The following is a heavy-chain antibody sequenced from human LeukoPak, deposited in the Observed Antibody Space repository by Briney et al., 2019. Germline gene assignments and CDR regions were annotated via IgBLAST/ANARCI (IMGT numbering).Heavy chain of an antibody. CDR2: INPNSGGT. CDR1: GYTFTDYY. CDR3: ARNLNPTLGYSGYLHLFDY. D-gene: IGHD5-12*01. V-gene: IGHV1-2*02. Sequence: ASVKVSCKASGYTFTDYYMHWVRQAPGQGLEWMGWINPNSGGTNYAQKFQGRVTMTRDTSISTAYMELSRLRSDDTAVYYCARNLNPTLGYSGYLHLFDYWGQGTLVTVSS. J-gene: IGHJ4*02.